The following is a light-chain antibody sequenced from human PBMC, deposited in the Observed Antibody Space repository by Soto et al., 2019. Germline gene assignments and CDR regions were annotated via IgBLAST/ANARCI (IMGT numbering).Light chain of an antibody. CDR3: GTWDSSLSVYV. CDR2: GNS. J-gene: IGLJ1*01. Sequence: QSVLTQPPSVSGAPGQRVTISCTGSSSNIGAGYDVHWYQQLPGTAPKLLIYGNSNRPSGVPDRFSGSKSGTSAILGIAGLQTGDEADYYCGTWDSSLSVYVFGTGTKLTVL. V-gene: IGLV1-40*01. CDR1: SSNIGAGYD.